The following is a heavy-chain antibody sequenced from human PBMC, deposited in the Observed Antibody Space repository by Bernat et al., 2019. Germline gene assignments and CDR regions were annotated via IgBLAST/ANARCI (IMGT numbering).Heavy chain of an antibody. V-gene: IGHV3-21*01. D-gene: IGHD6-6*01. CDR1: GFTFSSFS. CDR2: IDSTSTYR. CDR3: AEGAASLPY. J-gene: IGHJ4*02. Sequence: EVQMVESGGGLVKPGGSLRLSCAASGFTFSSFSMNWVRQAPGKGLEWVSSIDSTSTYRYYADSVKGRFTISRDNAKNSLYLQMNNLRAEDTAVYYCAEGAASLPYWGQGTLVTVSS.